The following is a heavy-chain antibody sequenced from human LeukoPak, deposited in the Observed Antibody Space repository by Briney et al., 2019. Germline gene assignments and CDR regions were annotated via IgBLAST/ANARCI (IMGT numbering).Heavy chain of an antibody. CDR2: ISYDGSNK. Sequence: GGPLRLSCAASGFTFSSYAMHWVRQAPGKGLEWVAVISYDGSNKYYADSVKGRFTISRDNSKNTLYLQMNSLRAEDTAVYYCARDGGGYSYGVDYWGQGTLVTVSS. J-gene: IGHJ4*01. CDR3: ARDGGGYSYGVDY. CDR1: GFTFSSYA. D-gene: IGHD5-18*01. V-gene: IGHV3-30-3*01.